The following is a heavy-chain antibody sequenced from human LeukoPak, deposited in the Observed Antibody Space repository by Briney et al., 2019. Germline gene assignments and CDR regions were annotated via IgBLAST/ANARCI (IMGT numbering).Heavy chain of an antibody. Sequence: ASVKVSCRASGYTFASYYMHWVRQAPGQGLEWMGWINPNSGGTNYAQKFQGRVTMTRDTSISTAYMELSRLRSDDTAVYYCARGYSGYAKPFDPWGQGTLVTVSS. V-gene: IGHV1-2*02. J-gene: IGHJ5*02. CDR3: ARGYSGYAKPFDP. D-gene: IGHD5-12*01. CDR2: INPNSGGT. CDR1: GYTFASYY.